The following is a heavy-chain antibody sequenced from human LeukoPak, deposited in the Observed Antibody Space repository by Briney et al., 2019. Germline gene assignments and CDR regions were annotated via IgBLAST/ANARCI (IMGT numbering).Heavy chain of an antibody. CDR3: ARQGLDGDSASWFDP. J-gene: IGHJ5*02. Sequence: SETLSLTCTVSGGSISSSSSYWAWISQPPGKGLEWIGSIHYGGSTYHNPSLKSRVTISVDTSKNQFSLKLSSVTAADTAVYYCARQGLDGDSASWFDPWGQGTLVTVSS. CDR2: IHYGGST. CDR1: GGSISSSSSY. V-gene: IGHV4-39*01. D-gene: IGHD4-17*01.